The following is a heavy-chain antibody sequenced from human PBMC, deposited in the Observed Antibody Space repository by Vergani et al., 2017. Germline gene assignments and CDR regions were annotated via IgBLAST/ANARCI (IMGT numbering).Heavy chain of an antibody. Sequence: QVQLVQSGAEVKKPGSSVKVSCKASGGTFSSYAISWVRQAPGQGLEWMGGIISIFGTANYAQKFQGRVTIAADESTSTAYMELSSLRSEATAVYYCASVPPGYYYMDVWGKGTTVTVSS. J-gene: IGHJ6*03. CDR1: GGTFSSYA. V-gene: IGHV1-69*01. CDR2: IISIFGTA. CDR3: ASVPPGYYYMDV.